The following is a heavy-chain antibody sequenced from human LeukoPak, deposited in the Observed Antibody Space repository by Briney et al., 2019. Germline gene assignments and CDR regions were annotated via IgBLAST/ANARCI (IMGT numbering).Heavy chain of an antibody. Sequence: PSQTLSLTCTLSGGSISSGLYYYNWIRQPAGMRLEWIGRLYNSGGINYNPSLKSRVTMSVDTSKNQFSLKLRSVTAADTAVYYCTRSTDLLEWLSFDSWGQGTLVTVSS. D-gene: IGHD3-3*01. CDR1: GGSISSGLYY. J-gene: IGHJ4*02. CDR3: TRSTDLLEWLSFDS. V-gene: IGHV4-61*02. CDR2: LYNSGGI.